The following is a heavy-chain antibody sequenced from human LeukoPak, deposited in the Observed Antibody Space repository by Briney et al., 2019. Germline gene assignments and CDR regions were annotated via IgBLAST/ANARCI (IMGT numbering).Heavy chain of an antibody. V-gene: IGHV3-30*18. J-gene: IGHJ4*02. D-gene: IGHD2-15*01. Sequence: GGSLRLSCAASGFTFSSYGMHWVRQAPGKGLEWVAVISYDGSNKYYADSVKGRFTISRDNSKNTLYLQMNSLGAEDTAVYYCAKGYCSGGSCYAFDYWGQGTLVTVSS. CDR2: ISYDGSNK. CDR1: GFTFSSYG. CDR3: AKGYCSGGSCYAFDY.